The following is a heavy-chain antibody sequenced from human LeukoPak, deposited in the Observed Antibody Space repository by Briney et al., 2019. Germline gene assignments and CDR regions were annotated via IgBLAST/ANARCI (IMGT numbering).Heavy chain of an antibody. CDR3: AREEHVAARPLDY. J-gene: IGHJ4*02. D-gene: IGHD6-6*01. V-gene: IGHV4-61*02. CDR2: IYTSGST. CDR1: GGSISSGSYY. Sequence: PSQTLSLTCTVSGGSISSGSYYWRWIRQPAGKGLEWIGRIYTSGSTNYNPSLKSRVTISVDTSKNQFSLKLSSVTAADTAVYYCAREEHVAARPLDYWGQGTLVTVSS.